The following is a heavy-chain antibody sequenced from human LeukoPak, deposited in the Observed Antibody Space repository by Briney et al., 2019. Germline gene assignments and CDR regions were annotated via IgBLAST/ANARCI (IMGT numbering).Heavy chain of an antibody. Sequence: GGSLRLSCAASGFTVSSNYMNWVRQAPGKGLEWVSSISSSSSYIYYADSVKGRFTISRDNAKNSLYLQMNSLRAEDTAVYYCARDFRGEYFMDVWGKGTTVTVSS. V-gene: IGHV3-21*01. J-gene: IGHJ6*03. D-gene: IGHD3-10*01. CDR1: GFTVSSNY. CDR2: ISSSSSYI. CDR3: ARDFRGEYFMDV.